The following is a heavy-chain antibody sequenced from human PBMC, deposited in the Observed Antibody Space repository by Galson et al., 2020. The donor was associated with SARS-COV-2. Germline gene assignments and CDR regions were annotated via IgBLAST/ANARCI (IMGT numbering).Heavy chain of an antibody. CDR1: GGSLRSHG. J-gene: IGHJ4*02. CDR3: ATTVALAGTNTPDC. CDR2: IIPIVGTA. V-gene: IGHV1-69*01. D-gene: IGHD6-19*01. Sequence: KIPCKASGGSLRSHGISWVRQAPGQGLEWMGGIIPIVGTAKYGQKFQGRVTITADEATSTAYMELSSLTSEDTAVYYCATTVALAGTNTPDCWGQGTLVTVSS.